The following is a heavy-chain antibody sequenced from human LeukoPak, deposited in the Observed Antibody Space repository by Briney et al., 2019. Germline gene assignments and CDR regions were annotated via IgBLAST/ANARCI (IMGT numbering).Heavy chain of an antibody. CDR2: IKYDGTT. Sequence: SETLSLTCAVSGASFSGYFWNWIRQSPEKGLEWIGEIKYDGTTNYNPSLTSRVTMSIDKATNQFHLKVTSLTAADTAVYYCARGPDYYGDYISWFPDAFHIWGQGTLISVSP. V-gene: IGHV4-34*01. CDR1: GASFSGYF. CDR3: ARGPDYYGDYISWFPDAFHI. J-gene: IGHJ3*02. D-gene: IGHD4-17*01.